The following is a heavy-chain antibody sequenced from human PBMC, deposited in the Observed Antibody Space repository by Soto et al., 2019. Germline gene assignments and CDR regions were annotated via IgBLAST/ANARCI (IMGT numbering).Heavy chain of an antibody. CDR3: VRYE. Sequence: PGGSLRLSCAASGFTFSWYGMTWVRQAPGKGLEWVASIEPDGSEKYYVDSVKGRFTISRDNAKNSLYLQMDSLTAEDTAVYYCVRYEWGQGTLVTVSS. J-gene: IGHJ4*02. CDR2: IEPDGSEK. D-gene: IGHD3-3*01. V-gene: IGHV3-7*01. CDR1: GFTFSWYG.